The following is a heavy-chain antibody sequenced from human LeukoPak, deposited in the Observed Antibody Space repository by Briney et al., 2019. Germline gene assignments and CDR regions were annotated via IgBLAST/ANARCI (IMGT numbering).Heavy chain of an antibody. V-gene: IGHV4-39*01. Sequence: PSETLSLTCTVSGGSISSSSYYWGWIRQPPGKGLEWIGSIYYSGSTYYNPSLKSRVTISVDTSKNQFSLKLSSLTAADTAVYYCARYCSSTSCYKDDAFDIWGQGTMVTVSS. CDR3: ARYCSSTSCYKDDAFDI. J-gene: IGHJ3*02. CDR1: GGSISSSSYY. CDR2: IYYSGST. D-gene: IGHD2-2*02.